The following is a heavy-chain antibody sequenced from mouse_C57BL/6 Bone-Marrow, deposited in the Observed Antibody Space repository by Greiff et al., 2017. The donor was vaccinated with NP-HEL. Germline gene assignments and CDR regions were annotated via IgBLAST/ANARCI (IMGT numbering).Heavy chain of an antibody. CDR2: INPNNGGT. CDR1: GYTFTDYN. D-gene: IGHD2-2*01. CDR3: ARRGIYYGYSYWYFDV. Sequence: VQLQQSGPELVKPGASVKIPCKASGYTFTDYNMDWVKQSHGKSLEWIGDINPNNGGTIYNQKFKGKATLTVDKSSSTAYMELRSLTSEDTAFYYCARRGIYYGYSYWYFDVWGTGTPVTVSS. J-gene: IGHJ1*03. V-gene: IGHV1-18*01.